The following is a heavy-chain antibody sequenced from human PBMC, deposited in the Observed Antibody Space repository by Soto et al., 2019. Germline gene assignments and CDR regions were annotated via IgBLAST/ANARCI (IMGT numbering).Heavy chain of an antibody. V-gene: IGHV4-4*07. CDR2: IFASGST. D-gene: IGHD5-12*01. Sequence: SETLSLTCTVAGGSINTFYWSWVRQPAGKGLEWIGRIFASGSTSFNPSLESRVAMSLDTSKNHFSLNLSSVTAADMAVYYCAREGSYSAYNFAHGIQLWSFDFWGQGALVTVSS. CDR3: AREGSYSAYNFAHGIQLWSFDF. CDR1: GGSINTFY. J-gene: IGHJ4*02.